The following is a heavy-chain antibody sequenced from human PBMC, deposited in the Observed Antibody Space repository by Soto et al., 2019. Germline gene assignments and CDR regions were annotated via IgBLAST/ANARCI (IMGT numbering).Heavy chain of an antibody. CDR2: IIPIFGTA. V-gene: IGHV1-69*01. CDR1: GGTFSSYA. D-gene: IGHD5-12*01. J-gene: IGHJ6*02. CDR3: TRGGEGGYSGYDDYYYYYGMDV. Sequence: QVQLVQSGAEVKKPGSSVKVSCKASGGTFSSYAISWVRQAPGQGLEWMGGIIPIFGTANYAQTFQGRVTIAADESTSTAYMELSSLRSEDTAVYYCTRGGEGGYSGYDDYYYYYGMDVWGHGTTVTVSS.